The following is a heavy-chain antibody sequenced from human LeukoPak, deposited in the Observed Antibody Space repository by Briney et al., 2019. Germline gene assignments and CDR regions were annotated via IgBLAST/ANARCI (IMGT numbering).Heavy chain of an antibody. Sequence: GGSLRLSCAASGFSFSSYWMHWVRQAPGKGLVWVSRINPDGSNTIYADSVKGRFTISRDNAKNTLFLQMNSLRAEDTAVYYCAGRARSLAYWGQGTLVTVSS. CDR3: AGRARSLAY. CDR1: GFSFSSYW. V-gene: IGHV3-74*01. J-gene: IGHJ4*02. CDR2: INPDGSNT. D-gene: IGHD5-24*01.